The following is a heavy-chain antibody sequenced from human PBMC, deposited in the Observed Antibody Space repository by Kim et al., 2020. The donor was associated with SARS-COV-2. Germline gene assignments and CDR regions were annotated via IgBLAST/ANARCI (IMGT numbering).Heavy chain of an antibody. J-gene: IGHJ4*02. Sequence: SETLSLTCKVFGASMSSFYWSWIRQSPGKGLEWIGYVYESGSTKYNPSLKSRLYISVDASKKEFSLRLASVTAADSAVYYCARITYGDYETYLDYWGQGTQVTVSS. D-gene: IGHD4-17*01. CDR1: GASMSSFY. CDR2: VYESGST. CDR3: ARITYGDYETYLDY. V-gene: IGHV4-59*08.